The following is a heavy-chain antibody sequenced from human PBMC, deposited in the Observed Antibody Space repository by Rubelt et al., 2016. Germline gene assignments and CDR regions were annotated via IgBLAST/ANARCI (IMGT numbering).Heavy chain of an antibody. D-gene: IGHD6-19*01. J-gene: IGHJ4*02. V-gene: IGHV1-46*01. CDR1: GYTFISHY. CDR2: INPSGGNT. CDR3: ARDGVFSSGWYYFDY. Sequence: GDSVGISCKASGYTFISHYIHWVRQAPGQGPEWMGIINPSGGNTNYAQKFQGRVTMTRDTSTGTVYMELSSLRSEDTAVYYCARDGVFSSGWYYFDYWGQGTLVTVSS.